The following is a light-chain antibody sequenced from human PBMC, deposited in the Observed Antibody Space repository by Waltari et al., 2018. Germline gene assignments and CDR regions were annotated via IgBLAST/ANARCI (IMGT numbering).Light chain of an antibody. Sequence: SYVVTQPPSVSVAPGETATITCGGDNIGTYSVHWYQQKAGQAPVLVIFYDRDRPSGIPDRFSGSSSGSVATLTITGAQVDDEADYYCYSSDSTGLRVFGGGTTVVVL. CDR1: NIGTYS. CDR3: YSSDSTGLRV. J-gene: IGLJ1*01. CDR2: YDR. V-gene: IGLV3-21*01.